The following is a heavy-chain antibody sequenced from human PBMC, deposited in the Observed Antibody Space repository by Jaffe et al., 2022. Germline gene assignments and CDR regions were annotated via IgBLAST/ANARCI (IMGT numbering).Heavy chain of an antibody. Sequence: QVQLQESGPGLVKPSQTLSLTCTVSGGSISSGSYYWSWIRQPAGKGLEWIGRIYTSGSTNYNPSLKSRVTISVDTSKNQFSLKLSSVTAADTAVYYCARGENYGDYAAGRWFDPWGQGTLVTVSS. CDR2: IYTSGST. J-gene: IGHJ5*02. V-gene: IGHV4-61*02. D-gene: IGHD4-17*01. CDR3: ARGENYGDYAAGRWFDP. CDR1: GGSISSGSYY.